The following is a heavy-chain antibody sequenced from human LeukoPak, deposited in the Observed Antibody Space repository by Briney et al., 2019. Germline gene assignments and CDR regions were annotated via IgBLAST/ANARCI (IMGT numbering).Heavy chain of an antibody. Sequence: ASVKVSCKASGYIFTSYDINWVRQATGQGLEWMGWMNPSGNTGYAQKFQGRVTITRDTSISTAYMELSSLTSEDTAVYYCARSPHEGGIVPAAKDCWGQGTLVTVSS. J-gene: IGHJ4*02. CDR2: MNPSGNT. CDR1: GYIFTSYD. V-gene: IGHV1-8*01. CDR3: ARSPHEGGIVPAAKDC. D-gene: IGHD2-2*01.